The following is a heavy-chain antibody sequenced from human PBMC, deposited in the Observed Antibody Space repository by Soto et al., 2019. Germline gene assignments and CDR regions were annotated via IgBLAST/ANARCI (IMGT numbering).Heavy chain of an antibody. CDR3: ARAAQTYYYYYGMDV. Sequence: SVKVSCKASGGTFSSYAISWVRQAPGQGPGQGLEWMGGIIPIFGTANYAQKFQGRVTITADKSTSTAYMGLSSLRSEDTAVYYCARAAQTYYYYYGMDVWGQGTTVTVSS. CDR1: GGTFSSYA. V-gene: IGHV1-69*06. D-gene: IGHD2-15*01. J-gene: IGHJ6*02. CDR2: IIPIFGTA.